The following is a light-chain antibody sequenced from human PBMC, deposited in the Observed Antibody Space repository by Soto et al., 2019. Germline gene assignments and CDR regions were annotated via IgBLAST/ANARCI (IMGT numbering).Light chain of an antibody. V-gene: IGLV2-8*01. J-gene: IGLJ1*01. CDR3: SSYAGSNNYV. CDR2: EVS. Sequence: QAVLTQPPSAAGAPGQSLTISCPGNHSDFGGYNYVSWYQQHPGKAPKLMIYEVSKRPSGVPDRFSGSKSGNTASLTVSGLQAEDEADYYCSSYAGSNNYVFGTGTKVTVL. CDR1: HSDFGGYNY.